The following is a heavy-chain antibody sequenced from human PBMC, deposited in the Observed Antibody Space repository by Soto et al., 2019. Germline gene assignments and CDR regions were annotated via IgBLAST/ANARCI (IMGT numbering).Heavy chain of an antibody. J-gene: IGHJ4*02. Sequence: RQAKGKGLEWVSTISDSGGRTYYAASVKGRFTISRDNSKNTLFLLMNSLSAEDTAQYYCAKFHGSGTYYTVPAYRGQGALVTVTS. V-gene: IGHV3-23*01. CDR3: AKFHGSGTYYTVPAY. D-gene: IGHD3-10*01. CDR2: ISDSGGRT.